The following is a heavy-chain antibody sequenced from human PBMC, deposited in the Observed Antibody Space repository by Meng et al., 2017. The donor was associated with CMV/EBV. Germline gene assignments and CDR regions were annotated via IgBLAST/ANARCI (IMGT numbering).Heavy chain of an antibody. V-gene: IGHV1-18*01. CDR3: ARADNLEAPSWFDH. CDR2: ISDYNDNK. D-gene: IGHD1-14*01. CDR1: GYTFTSYG. Sequence: SGYTFTSYGISWVRRAPGQELEWMGWISDYNDNKNYTQKLKSRVTMTTDTSTSTAYMELRSLRSDDTAVYYCARADNLEAPSWFDHWGQGTLVTVSS. J-gene: IGHJ5*02.